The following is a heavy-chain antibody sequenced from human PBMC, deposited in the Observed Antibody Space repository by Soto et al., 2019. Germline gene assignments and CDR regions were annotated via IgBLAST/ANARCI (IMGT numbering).Heavy chain of an antibody. CDR2: INHSGST. V-gene: IGHV4-34*01. CDR3: ARGLSSGWSISFDD. D-gene: IGHD6-19*01. CDR1: GGSFSGYY. Sequence: SETLSLTCAVYGGSFSGYYWSWIRQPPGKGLEWIGEINHSGSTNYNPSLKSRVTISVDTSKNQFSLKLSSVTAADTAVYYCARGLSSGWSISFDDWGQGTLVTVSS. J-gene: IGHJ4*02.